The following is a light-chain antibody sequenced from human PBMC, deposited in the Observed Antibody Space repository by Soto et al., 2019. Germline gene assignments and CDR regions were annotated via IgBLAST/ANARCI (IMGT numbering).Light chain of an antibody. V-gene: IGKV1-5*01. J-gene: IGKJ1*01. CDR1: QSISSL. Sequence: DIQMTQSPSTLSASVGDSVTITCRASQSISSLLAWYQQKPGKAPKLLIYDASSLESGVPSRFSGSGSGTEFTLSISSLQPDDFATYYCQQYNSYGTFGQGTKVEIK. CDR2: DAS. CDR3: QQYNSYGT.